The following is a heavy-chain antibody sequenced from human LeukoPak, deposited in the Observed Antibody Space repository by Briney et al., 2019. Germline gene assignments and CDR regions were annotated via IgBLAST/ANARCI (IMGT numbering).Heavy chain of an antibody. CDR1: GGSISSSSDY. Sequence: PSETLSLTCTVSGGSISSSSDYWGWIRQPPGKGLEWIGSIYYSGSTYYNPSLKSRVTISVDTSKNQFSLKLSSVTAADTAVYYCARWIQLWSGVHWFDPWGQGTLVTVSS. J-gene: IGHJ5*02. CDR2: IYYSGST. CDR3: ARWIQLWSGVHWFDP. D-gene: IGHD5-18*01. V-gene: IGHV4-39*01.